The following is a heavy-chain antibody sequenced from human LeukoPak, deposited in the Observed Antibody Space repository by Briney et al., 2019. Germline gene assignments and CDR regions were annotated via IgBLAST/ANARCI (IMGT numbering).Heavy chain of an antibody. CDR1: GFTFSSYA. V-gene: IGHV3-30-3*01. CDR3: ARAGYSYGYYFDY. J-gene: IGHJ4*02. D-gene: IGHD5-18*01. Sequence: GGSLRLSCAASGFTFSSYAMHWVRQAPGKGLEWVAVMSYDGSNKYYADSVRGRFTISRDNSKNTLYLQMNSLRAEDTAVYYCARAGYSYGYYFDYWGQGTLVTVSS. CDR2: MSYDGSNK.